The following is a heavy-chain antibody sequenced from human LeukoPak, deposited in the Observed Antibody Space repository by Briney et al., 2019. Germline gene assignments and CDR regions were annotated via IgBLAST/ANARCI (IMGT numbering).Heavy chain of an antibody. J-gene: IGHJ4*02. D-gene: IGHD2-2*01. CDR2: ISAYNGNT. CDR3: ARQYCSSTSCYLDY. Sequence: GASVKVSCKASGYTFTSYGISWVRQAPGQGLEWMGWISAYNGNTNYAQKLQGRVTMTTDTSTSTAYMGLRSLRSDDTAVYYCARQYCSSTSCYLDYWGQGTLVTVSS. CDR1: GYTFTSYG. V-gene: IGHV1-18*01.